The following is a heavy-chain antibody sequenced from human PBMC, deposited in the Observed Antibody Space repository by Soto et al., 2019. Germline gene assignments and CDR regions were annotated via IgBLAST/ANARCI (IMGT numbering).Heavy chain of an antibody. CDR1: CGSFSGYY. V-gene: IGHV4-34*01. CDR2: INHSGST. D-gene: IGHD2-8*02. CDR3: ARDKITGLFEY. Sequence: SSETLSLTCAVYCGSFSGYYWTWIRQPPGTGLEWMGEINHSGSTNYNPSLKSRVTISVDTSKNQFSLKLTSVTAADTAVYYCARDKITGLFEYWGQGTLGTVSS. J-gene: IGHJ4*02.